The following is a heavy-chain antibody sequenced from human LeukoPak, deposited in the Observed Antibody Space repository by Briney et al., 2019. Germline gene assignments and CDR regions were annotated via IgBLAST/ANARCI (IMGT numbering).Heavy chain of an antibody. CDR3: ARDRAVAGLDY. Sequence: SETLSLTCTVSGGSISSYYWSWIRQPPGKGLEWIGYIYYSGSTNYNPSLKSRVTISVDTSKNQFSLKLSSVTAADTAVYYWARDRAVAGLDYWGQGTLVTVSS. CDR2: IYYSGST. V-gene: IGHV4-59*01. D-gene: IGHD6-19*01. CDR1: GGSISSYY. J-gene: IGHJ4*02.